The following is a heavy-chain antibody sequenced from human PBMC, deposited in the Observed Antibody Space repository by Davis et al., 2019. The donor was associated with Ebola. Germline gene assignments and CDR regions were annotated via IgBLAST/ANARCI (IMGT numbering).Heavy chain of an antibody. V-gene: IGHV1-46*01. CDR3: ARGGFGGNSDFDF. CDR1: GYTFTNYY. CDR2: INPNDGRT. Sequence: AASVKVSCKASGYTFTNYYMHWVRQAPGQGLEWMGMINPNDGRTIYAQKFQGRVTMTTDTSTSTAYMELRSLSSDDTAVYYCARGGFGGNSDFDFWGQGTLVTVSS. D-gene: IGHD4-23*01. J-gene: IGHJ4*02.